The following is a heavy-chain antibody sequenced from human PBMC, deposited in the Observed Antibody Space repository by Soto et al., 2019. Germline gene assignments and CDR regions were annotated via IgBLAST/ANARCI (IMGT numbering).Heavy chain of an antibody. Sequence: GGSLRLSCSASGFTFSSYAMHWVRQAPGKGLEYVSGIRGNGDPPFYADSVKGRFTISRDNSKNTLYLQMSSLSADDTADYYCVKSRAGNNFDFFAWGQGALVTVSS. CDR3: VKSRAGNNFDFFA. CDR1: GFTFSSYA. D-gene: IGHD1-1*01. V-gene: IGHV3-64D*06. CDR2: IRGNGDPP. J-gene: IGHJ5*02.